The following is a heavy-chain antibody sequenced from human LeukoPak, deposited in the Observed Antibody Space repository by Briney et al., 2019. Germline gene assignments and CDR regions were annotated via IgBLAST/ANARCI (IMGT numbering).Heavy chain of an antibody. Sequence: ASVKVSCKASGYTFTSYGISWVRQAPGQGLEWMGWISAYNGNTNYAQKLQGRVTMTTDTSTSTAYMELRSLRSDDTAVYYCARAPPVRQKYYFDYWGQGTLVTVSS. CDR2: ISAYNGNT. CDR3: ARAPPVRQKYYFDY. J-gene: IGHJ4*02. CDR1: GYTFTSYG. V-gene: IGHV1-18*01.